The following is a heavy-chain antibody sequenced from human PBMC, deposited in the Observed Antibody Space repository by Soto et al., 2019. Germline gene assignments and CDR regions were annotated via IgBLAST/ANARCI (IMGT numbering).Heavy chain of an antibody. V-gene: IGHV1-8*01. Sequence: ASVKVSCKASGYTFTSYDINWVRQATGQGLEWMGWMDPNSGNTGYAQKFQGRVTMTRNTSISTAYMELSSLRSEDTAVYYCARTYYYDSSGYYLPSRDYGMDVWGQVTKVTVSS. D-gene: IGHD3-22*01. CDR1: GYTFTSYD. CDR2: MDPNSGNT. CDR3: ARTYYYDSSGYYLPSRDYGMDV. J-gene: IGHJ6*02.